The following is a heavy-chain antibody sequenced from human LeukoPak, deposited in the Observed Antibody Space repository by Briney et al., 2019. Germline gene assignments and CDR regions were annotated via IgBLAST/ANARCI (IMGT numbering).Heavy chain of an antibody. Sequence: ETLSLTCAVSGGSISSSNWWSWVRQPPGTGLEWIGEVYHTGSSNYNPSLKSRVTISVDKSKSQFSLKLSSVTAADMAVYYCAGGGTTVAGTFWFDPWGQGTLVTVSS. CDR3: AGGGTTVAGTFWFDP. J-gene: IGHJ5*02. CDR1: GGSISSSNW. CDR2: VYHTGSS. D-gene: IGHD6-19*01. V-gene: IGHV4-4*02.